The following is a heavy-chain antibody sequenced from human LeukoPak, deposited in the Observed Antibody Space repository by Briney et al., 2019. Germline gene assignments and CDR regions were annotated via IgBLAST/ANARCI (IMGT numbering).Heavy chain of an antibody. Sequence: SETLSLTCTVSGGSISSYYWSWIRQPPGKGLEWIGYIYYSGSTNYNPSLKSRVTISVDTSKNQFSLKLSSVTAADTAVYYCARGVRGLKRMLDYWGQGTLVTVSS. D-gene: IGHD3-10*01. CDR1: GGSISSYY. J-gene: IGHJ4*02. CDR2: IYYSGST. CDR3: ARGVRGLKRMLDY. V-gene: IGHV4-59*01.